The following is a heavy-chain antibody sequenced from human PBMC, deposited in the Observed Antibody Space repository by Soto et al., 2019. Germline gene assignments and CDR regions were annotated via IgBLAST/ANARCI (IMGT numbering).Heavy chain of an antibody. V-gene: IGHV5-51*01. J-gene: IGHJ6*02. D-gene: IGHD4-17*01. CDR3: ARHGPYGGISYYYYYGMDV. Sequence: HVESLKISCKVSGYSFTSYWIGWVRQMPGKGLYWMGIIYPGDSDTRYSPSFQGQVTISADKSISTAYLQWSSLKASDTAMYYCARHGPYGGISYYYYYGMDVWGQGTTVTVAS. CDR2: IYPGDSDT. CDR1: GYSFTSYW.